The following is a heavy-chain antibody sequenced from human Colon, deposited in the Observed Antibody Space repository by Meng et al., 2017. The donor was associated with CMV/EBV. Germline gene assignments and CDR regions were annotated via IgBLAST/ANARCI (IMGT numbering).Heavy chain of an antibody. D-gene: IGHD6-13*01. V-gene: IGHV4-34*01. CDR3: ARGGRAALRPRRATWFDP. Sequence: SETLSLTCAVYGGSFSDYYWSWIRQTPGKGLEWIAEINDSGSTNYNPSLSSRVTISLDTSNNHFSLKLASVTAADTAVYYCARGGRAALRPRRATWFDPWGQGTLVTVSS. CDR1: GGSFSDYY. CDR2: INDSGST. J-gene: IGHJ5*02.